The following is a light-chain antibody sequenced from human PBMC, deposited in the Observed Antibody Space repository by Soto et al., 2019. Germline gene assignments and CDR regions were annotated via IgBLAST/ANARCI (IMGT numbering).Light chain of an antibody. J-gene: IGKJ3*01. CDR3: QQYDNRPPFT. Sequence: DIQMTQSPSSLSASVGDRVTITCQASQDISNYLNWYQQKPGKAPKLLIYDASNLETGVPSRFSGSVSVTDFTFTISSLRPEDIATYYCQQYDNRPPFTFGPGTKVDIK. V-gene: IGKV1-33*01. CDR2: DAS. CDR1: QDISNY.